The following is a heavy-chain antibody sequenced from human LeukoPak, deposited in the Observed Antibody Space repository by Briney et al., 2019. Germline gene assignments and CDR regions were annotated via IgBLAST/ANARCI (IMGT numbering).Heavy chain of an antibody. CDR1: GGSISSYY. V-gene: IGHV4-59*01. J-gene: IGHJ4*02. CDR2: IYYSGST. CDR3: ASMYSSGWYYFDS. D-gene: IGHD6-19*01. Sequence: SETLSLTCTVSGGSISSYYWSWIRQPPGKGLKWIGYIYYSGSTNYNPSLKSRVTISVDTSKNQFSLKLSSVTAADTAVYYCASMYSSGWYYFDSWGQGTLVTVSS.